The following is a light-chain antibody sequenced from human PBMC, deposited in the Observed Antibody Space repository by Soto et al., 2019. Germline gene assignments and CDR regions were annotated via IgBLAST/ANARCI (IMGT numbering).Light chain of an antibody. J-gene: IGKJ4*01. V-gene: IGKV3-20*01. CDR2: GTS. CDR3: QKHDNAPLT. CDR1: QSISSTY. Sequence: EIVLTQSPGTLSLSPGERSTLSCRASQSISSTYLAWYQQKPGQAPRLLIHGTSSRATGIPDRFSGSGSETDFTLTISSLQPEDAATYYCQKHDNAPLTFGGGTKVDIK.